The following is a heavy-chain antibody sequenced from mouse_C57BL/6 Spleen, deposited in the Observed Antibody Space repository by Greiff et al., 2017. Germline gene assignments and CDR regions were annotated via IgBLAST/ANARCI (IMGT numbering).Heavy chain of an antibody. V-gene: IGHV1-80*01. D-gene: IGHD1-1*01. CDR2: IYPGDGDT. CDR1: GYAFSSYW. Sequence: QVQLKQSGAELVKPGASVKISCKASGYAFSSYWMNWVKQRPGKGLEWIGQIYPGDGDTNYNGKFKGKATLTADKSSSTAYMQLSSLTSEDSAVYFCARWDTTVVATNFDVWGTGTTVTVSS. CDR3: ARWDTTVVATNFDV. J-gene: IGHJ1*03.